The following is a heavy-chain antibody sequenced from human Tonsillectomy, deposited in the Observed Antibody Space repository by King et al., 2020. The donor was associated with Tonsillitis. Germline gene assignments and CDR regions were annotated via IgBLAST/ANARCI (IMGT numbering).Heavy chain of an antibody. CDR2: INPNSGGT. CDR1: GYTFTGYY. D-gene: IGHD3-16*02. Sequence: QLVQSGAEVKKPGASVKVSCKASGYTFTGYYMHWVRQAPGQGLEWMGWINPNSGGTNYAQKFQGWVTMTRDTSISTAYMELGRLRSDDTAVYYCARGRVGYYDYVWGSYRPLDYYYYMDVWGKGTTVTVSS. J-gene: IGHJ6*03. CDR3: ARGRVGYYDYVWGSYRPLDYYYYMDV. V-gene: IGHV1-2*04.